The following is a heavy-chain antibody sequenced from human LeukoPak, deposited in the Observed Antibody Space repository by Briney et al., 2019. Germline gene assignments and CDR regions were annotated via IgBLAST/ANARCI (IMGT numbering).Heavy chain of an antibody. CDR3: AVDSYYDFWSGYLEPAYRYYYMDV. V-gene: IGHV1-69*06. Sequence: HWASVKVSCKGSGGTFSSYAISWVRQAPGQGLEWMGGIIPIFGTANYAQKFQGRVTITADKSTSTAYMELSSLRSEDTAVYYCAVDSYYDFWSGYLEPAYRYYYMDVWGKGTRVTVSS. CDR1: GGTFSSYA. D-gene: IGHD3-3*01. J-gene: IGHJ6*03. CDR2: IIPIFGTA.